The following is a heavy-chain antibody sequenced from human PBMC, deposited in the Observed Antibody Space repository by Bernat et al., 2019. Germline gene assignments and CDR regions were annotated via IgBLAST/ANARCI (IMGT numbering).Heavy chain of an antibody. J-gene: IGHJ6*02. Sequence: QVQLVQSGAEVKKPGASVKVSCKASGYTFTGYYMHWVRQAPGQGLEWMGWINPNSGGTNYAQKIQGWGTMNKDTTISTAYMELGRVKSDGTAVYYCARGYSYGRRLKYSNRMDVWGQGTTVPVSS. CDR2: INPNSGGT. D-gene: IGHD5-18*01. V-gene: IGHV1-2*04. CDR1: GYTFTGYY. CDR3: ARGYSYGRRLKYSNRMDV.